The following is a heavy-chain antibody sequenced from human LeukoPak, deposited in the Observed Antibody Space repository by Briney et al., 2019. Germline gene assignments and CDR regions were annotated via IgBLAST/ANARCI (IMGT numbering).Heavy chain of an antibody. D-gene: IGHD6-19*01. CDR2: ISYDGSNK. V-gene: IGHV3-30-3*01. CDR1: GFTFSSYA. CDR3: ARVQYSGGWYFDY. J-gene: IGHJ4*02. Sequence: PGRPLRLSCAASGFTFSSYAMHWVRQAPGKGLEWVAVISYDGSNKYYADSVKGRFTISRDNSKNTLYLQMNSLRAEDTAVYYCARVQYSGGWYFDYWGQGTLATVSS.